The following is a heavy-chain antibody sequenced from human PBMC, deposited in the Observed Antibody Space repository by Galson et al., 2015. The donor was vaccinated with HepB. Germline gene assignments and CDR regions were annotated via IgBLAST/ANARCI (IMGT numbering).Heavy chain of an antibody. CDR3: ARHVYYCSGSTCSVTAFDI. D-gene: IGHD2-15*01. J-gene: IGHJ3*02. CDR1: GGSISSNSYY. Sequence: LSLTCTVSGGSISSNSYYWGWIRPPPGKGLEWIGSIYYSGTTYYKPSLKSRVTISADTPTNQFSLRLSSVTAADTAVYYCARHVYYCSGSTCSVTAFDIWGQGTMVSVSS. V-gene: IGHV4-39*01. CDR2: IYYSGTT.